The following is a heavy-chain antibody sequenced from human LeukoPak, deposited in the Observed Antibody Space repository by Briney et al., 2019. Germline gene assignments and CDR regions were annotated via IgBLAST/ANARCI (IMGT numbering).Heavy chain of an antibody. CDR1: GFTFNNYA. CDR2: ISGSGGTT. V-gene: IGHV3-23*01. J-gene: IGHJ1*01. Sequence: PGGSLRLSCAASGFTFNNYAMTWVRQAPGKGLEWVSAISGSGGTTLYADSVKGRFTISRDNSKSTLYLQMNSLRAEDTAVYYCAKDQGIQLWLKYFQYWGQGTLVTVSS. D-gene: IGHD5-18*01. CDR3: AKDQGIQLWLKYFQY.